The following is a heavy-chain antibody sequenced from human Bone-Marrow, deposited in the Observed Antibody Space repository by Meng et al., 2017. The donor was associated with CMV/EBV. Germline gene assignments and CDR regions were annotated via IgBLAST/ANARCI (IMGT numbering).Heavy chain of an antibody. J-gene: IGHJ4*02. V-gene: IGHV3-33*01. CDR2: IWYDGSNK. D-gene: IGHD5-18*01. CDR3: ARGRIQLWLRGGYFDY. Sequence: FTFHSYGMHWVRQAPGKGLEWVAVIWYDGSNKYYADSVKGRFTISRDNSKNTLYLQMNSLRAEDTAVYYCARGRIQLWLRGGYFDYWGQGTLVTVSS. CDR1: FTFHSYG.